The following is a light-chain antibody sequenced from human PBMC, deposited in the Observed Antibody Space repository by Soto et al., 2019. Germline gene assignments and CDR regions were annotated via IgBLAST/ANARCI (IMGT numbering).Light chain of an antibody. CDR1: SSDDGGYNY. CDR3: SSYRRGSTYV. V-gene: IGLV2-14*03. J-gene: IGLJ1*01. Sequence: QSVLTQTASVSGSPGQSITVSCTGTSSDDGGYNYVSWYQQHPGKAPRLMIYDVTNRPSGVSDRFSGSKSGNTASLTISGLQDEDEADYYCSSYRRGSTYVFGTGTKLTVL. CDR2: DVT.